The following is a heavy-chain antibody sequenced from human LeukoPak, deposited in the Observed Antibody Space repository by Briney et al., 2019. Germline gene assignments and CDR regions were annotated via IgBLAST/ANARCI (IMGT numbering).Heavy chain of an antibody. Sequence: GGSLRLSCAASRFTFSTYWMHWVRQAPGKGLAWVSCISADGSSTTYADSVKGRFTISRDNAKNTLYLQMNSLRAEDTALYYCARDGDDYNYFDWWGQGALVTVSS. CDR3: ARDGDDYNYFDW. CDR2: ISADGSST. CDR1: RFTFSTYW. J-gene: IGHJ4*02. D-gene: IGHD5-24*01. V-gene: IGHV3-74*01.